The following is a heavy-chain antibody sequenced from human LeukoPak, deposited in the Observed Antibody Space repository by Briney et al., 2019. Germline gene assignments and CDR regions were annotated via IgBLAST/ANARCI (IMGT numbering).Heavy chain of an antibody. J-gene: IGHJ4*02. Sequence: PSETLSLTCTVSGGSISSSSYYWGWIRQPPGKGLEWIGSIYYSGSTYYNPPLKSRVTISVDTSKNQFSLKLSSVTAADTAVYYCARQEADFWSGYSDHWGQGTLVTVSS. D-gene: IGHD3-3*01. CDR3: ARQEADFWSGYSDH. CDR1: GGSISSSSYY. V-gene: IGHV4-39*01. CDR2: IYYSGST.